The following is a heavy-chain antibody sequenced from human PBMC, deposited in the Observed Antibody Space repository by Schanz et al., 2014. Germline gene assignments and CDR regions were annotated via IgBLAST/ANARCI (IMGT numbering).Heavy chain of an antibody. CDR3: ARGGSGSHYRLDY. CDR2: IGNGGVTI. D-gene: IGHD1-26*01. Sequence: EVQLVESGGGLVQPGGSLRLSCSASGFTFSIYAMHWVRQAPGRGLEWVSYIGNGGVTIYYADSMKGRFTVSRDNAENALYLQMNSLRAEDTGLYFCARGGSGSHYRLDYWGQGTLVTVSS. J-gene: IGHJ4*02. CDR1: GFTFSIYA. V-gene: IGHV3-48*01.